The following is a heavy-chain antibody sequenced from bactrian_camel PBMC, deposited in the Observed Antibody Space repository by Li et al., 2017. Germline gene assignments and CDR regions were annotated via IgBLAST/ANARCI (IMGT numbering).Heavy chain of an antibody. CDR2: INGGGGTT. Sequence: HVQLVESGGGLVQPGGSLRLSCAASGFSFATFYMYWTREVPGKGLEWVSLINGGGGTTYYDDSVKGRFAISRDNGENAVRLRMSALSPRDTAVYFCAVDRPIRLVAPIITFRKIQNCGDTDDLYWGQGTQVTVS. V-gene: IGHV3S1*01. J-gene: IGHJ4*01. CDR3: AVDRPIRLVAPIITFRKIQNCGDTDDLY. CDR1: GFSFATFY. D-gene: IGHD7*01.